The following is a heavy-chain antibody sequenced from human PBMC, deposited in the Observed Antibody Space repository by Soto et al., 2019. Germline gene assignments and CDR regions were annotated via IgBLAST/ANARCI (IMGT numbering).Heavy chain of an antibody. V-gene: IGHV4-30-4*01. Sequence: SETLSLTCTVSGGSISSGDYYWSWIRQPPGKGLEWIGYIYYSGSTYYNPSLKSRVTISVDTSKNQFSLKLSSVTAADTAVYYCAREGGYYDSSGYYYSWFDPWGQGTLVTV. D-gene: IGHD3-22*01. CDR1: GGSISSGDYY. CDR3: AREGGYYDSSGYYYSWFDP. CDR2: IYYSGST. J-gene: IGHJ5*02.